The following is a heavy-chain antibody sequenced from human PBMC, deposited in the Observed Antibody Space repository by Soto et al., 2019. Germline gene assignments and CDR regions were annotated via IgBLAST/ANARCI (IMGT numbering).Heavy chain of an antibody. CDR3: ARGRIVVVIKDPDDAFDI. D-gene: IGHD3-22*01. Sequence: PGESLKISCKGSGYSFTSYWIGWVRQMPGKGLEWMGIIYPGDSDTRYSPSFQGQVTISADKSISTAYLQWSSLKASDTAMYYRARGRIVVVIKDPDDAFDIWGQGTMVTVSS. CDR2: IYPGDSDT. V-gene: IGHV5-51*01. CDR1: GYSFTSYW. J-gene: IGHJ3*02.